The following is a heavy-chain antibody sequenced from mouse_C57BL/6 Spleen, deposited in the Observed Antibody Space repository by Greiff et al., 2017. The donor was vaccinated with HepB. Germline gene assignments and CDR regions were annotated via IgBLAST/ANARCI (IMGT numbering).Heavy chain of an antibody. CDR3: ARRGVTTTGDWYFDV. V-gene: IGHV5-2*03. J-gene: IGHJ1*03. D-gene: IGHD2-5*01. CDR1: EYEFPSHD. CDR2: INSDGGST. Sequence: EVNVVESGGGLVQPGESLKLSCESNEYEFPSHDMSWVRKTPEKRLELVAAINSDGGSTYYPDTMERRFIISRDNTKKTLYLQMSSLRSEDTALYYCARRGVTTTGDWYFDVWGTGTTVTVSS.